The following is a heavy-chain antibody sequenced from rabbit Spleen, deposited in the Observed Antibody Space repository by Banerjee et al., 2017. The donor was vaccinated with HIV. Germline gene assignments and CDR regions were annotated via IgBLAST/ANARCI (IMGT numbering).Heavy chain of an antibody. V-gene: IGHV1S45*01. CDR3: ARDLPDVIGWNFGW. CDR1: GFSFSNKAV. D-gene: IGHD1-1*01. Sequence: QEQLVESGGGLVKPEGSLTLTCTASGFSFSNKAVMCWVRQAPGKGLEWIACINVVTGKAVYASWAKGRYTFSKTSSTMVTLEMTSLTAADTATYFCARDLPDVIGWNFGWWGQGTLVTVS. J-gene: IGHJ4*01. CDR2: INVVTGKA.